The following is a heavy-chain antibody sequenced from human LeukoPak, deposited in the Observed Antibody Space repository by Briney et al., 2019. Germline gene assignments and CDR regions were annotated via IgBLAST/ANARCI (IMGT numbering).Heavy chain of an antibody. J-gene: IGHJ5*01. CDR1: GFTFSSYW. Sequence: QLGGSLRLSCVASGFTFSSYWMHWVRQAPGKGLVWVSRINSDGSRTSYADPVKGRFIISRDNVKNTLYIQMNSLRAEDTAVFYCARSTYGAYDSWGQGTLVTVSS. V-gene: IGHV3-74*01. D-gene: IGHD4-17*01. CDR3: ARSTYGAYDS. CDR2: INSDGSRT.